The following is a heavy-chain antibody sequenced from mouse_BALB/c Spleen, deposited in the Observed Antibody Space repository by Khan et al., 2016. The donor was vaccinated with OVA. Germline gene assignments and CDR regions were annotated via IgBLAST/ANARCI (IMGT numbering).Heavy chain of an antibody. V-gene: IGHV2-2*02. CDR3: ARRGYEYGRGALFAD. CDR2: IWSAGST. J-gene: IGHJ3*01. D-gene: IGHD2-4*01. Sequence: QVQLKQSGPGLVQPSQSLSITCTVSGFSLNNYSVHWVRQSPGKGLEWLGVIWSAGSTDYNAAFISRLTISKDNSRSQVFFKMNSLQPNDTAIYYWARRGYEYGRGALFADWGQGTLVTVSA. CDR1: GFSLNNYS.